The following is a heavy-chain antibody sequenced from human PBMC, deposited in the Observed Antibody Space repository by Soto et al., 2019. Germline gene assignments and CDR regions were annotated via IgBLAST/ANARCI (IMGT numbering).Heavy chain of an antibody. CDR1: GFTFSRFW. Sequence: EVQLVEAGGGLVQPGGSLRVSCAASGFTFSRFWLSWVSQAPGKGLEWVANIKEDGNVKYYVDSVRGRFTISRDNAKNSLYLQMDSLRAEDTAVYYCARAYYDHLWGSYRFDYWGQGTLVTVSS. D-gene: IGHD3-16*02. CDR3: ARAYYDHLWGSYRFDY. CDR2: IKEDGNVK. V-gene: IGHV3-7*01. J-gene: IGHJ4*02.